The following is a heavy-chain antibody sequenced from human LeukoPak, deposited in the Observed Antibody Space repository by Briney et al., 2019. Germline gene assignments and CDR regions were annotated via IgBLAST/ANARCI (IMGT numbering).Heavy chain of an antibody. Sequence: GGSLRLSCAASGFTFSSYSMNWVRQAPGKGLEWVSSISSSSSYIYYADSVKGRFTISRDNAKNSLYLQMNSLRAEDTAVYYCARDGSSGYYYVDYYYGMDVWGQGTTVTVSS. CDR2: ISSSSSYI. CDR1: GFTFSSYS. CDR3: ARDGSSGYYYVDYYYGMDV. J-gene: IGHJ6*02. D-gene: IGHD3-22*01. V-gene: IGHV3-21*01.